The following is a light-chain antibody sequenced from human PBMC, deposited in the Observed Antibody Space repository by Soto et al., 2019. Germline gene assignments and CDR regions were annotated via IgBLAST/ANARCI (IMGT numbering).Light chain of an antibody. CDR1: SSDVGAYNY. CDR2: DVN. J-gene: IGLJ3*02. CDR3: TSYTTSSTGV. V-gene: IGLV2-14*03. Sequence: QSALTQPASVSGSPGQSITISCTGTSSDVGAYNYVSWCQHHPGKAPKLIIYDVNNRPSGVSNRFSGSKSGNTASLTISGLQADDEAYYYCTSYTTSSTGVFGGGTQLTVL.